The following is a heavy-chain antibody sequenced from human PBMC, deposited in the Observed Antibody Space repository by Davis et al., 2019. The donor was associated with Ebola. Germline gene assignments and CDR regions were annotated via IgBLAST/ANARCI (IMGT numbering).Heavy chain of an antibody. CDR3: AKLNTVTTWPVVGH. CDR2: ISGIGGST. CDR1: GFTFSSYG. V-gene: IGHV3-23*01. J-gene: IGHJ4*02. Sequence: PGGPLRPSCAALGFTFSSYGMHWVRQAPGKGLEWVSAISGIGGSTYYADSVKCRFTISRDNSKNTLYLQMNSLRAEDTAVYYCAKLNTVTTWPVVGHWGQGTLVTVSS. D-gene: IGHD4-11*01.